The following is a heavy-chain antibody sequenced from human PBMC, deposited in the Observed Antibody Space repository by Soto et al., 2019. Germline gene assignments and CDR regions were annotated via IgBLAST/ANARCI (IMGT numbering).Heavy chain of an antibody. CDR1: GYTFTNYA. V-gene: IGHV1-3*01. D-gene: IGHD2-2*01. J-gene: IGHJ3*02. CDR3: ARAGFCSTTSCSDAFDI. Sequence: QVQLVQSGAEVKKPGASVKVSCKASGYTFTNYAMHWVRQAPGQRPEWMGWINAGNGNTKFSQRFQGRATITRNTPANIAYMELTSLTSEDTAGYYRARAGFCSTTSCSDAFDIWGQGTMVTVSS. CDR2: INAGNGNT.